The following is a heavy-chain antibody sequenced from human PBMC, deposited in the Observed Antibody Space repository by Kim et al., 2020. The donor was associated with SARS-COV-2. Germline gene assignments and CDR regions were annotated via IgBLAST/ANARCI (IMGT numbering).Heavy chain of an antibody. D-gene: IGHD3-22*01. Sequence: GGSLRLSCAASGFSFSSYAMTWVRQAPGKGLEWVSTISNSGAYTYNADSVKGRSTISRDNSKNVLYLEMRSLRAEDTAVYYCAKTRSSGYNYFPFDHWGQGALVTVSS. J-gene: IGHJ4*02. CDR1: GFSFSSYA. V-gene: IGHV3-23*01. CDR3: AKTRSSGYNYFPFDH. CDR2: ISNSGAYT.